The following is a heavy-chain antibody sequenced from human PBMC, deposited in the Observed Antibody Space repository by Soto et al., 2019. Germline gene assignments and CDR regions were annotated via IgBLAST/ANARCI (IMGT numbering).Heavy chain of an antibody. Sequence: GGSLRLSCAASGFAFSTYAITWVRQAPGKGLEWVSVISGSGVSSYYADSVKGRFTISRDNSKNTLFLQMNGLRAEDTAVYYCVKVTKSAAAGRYDYYKSGMVVWGPGISVAISS. J-gene: IGHJ6*02. CDR1: GFAFSTYA. CDR2: ISGSGVSS. D-gene: IGHD6-13*01. CDR3: VKVTKSAAAGRYDYYKSGMVV. V-gene: IGHV3-23*01.